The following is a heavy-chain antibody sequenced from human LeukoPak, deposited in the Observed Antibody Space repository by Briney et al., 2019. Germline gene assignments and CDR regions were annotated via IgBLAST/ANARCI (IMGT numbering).Heavy chain of an antibody. CDR2: INPSGGST. CDR1: GYTFTTSY. V-gene: IGHV1-46*01. D-gene: IGHD6-13*01. J-gene: IGHJ2*01. CDR3: ARSDIAADGIYWYFDL. Sequence: ASVKVSCKASGYTFTTSYMHWVRQAPGQGLEWMGIINPSGGSTSYAQKFQGRVTLSRDTSTSTVYMELSSLTSEDTPVYYCARSDIAADGIYWYFDLWGRGTLVTVSS.